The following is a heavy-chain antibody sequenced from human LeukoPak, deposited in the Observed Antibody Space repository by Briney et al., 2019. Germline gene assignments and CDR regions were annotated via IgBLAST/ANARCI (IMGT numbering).Heavy chain of an antibody. J-gene: IGHJ4*02. CDR1: GGTFSSYA. D-gene: IGHD3-3*01. CDR2: IIPIRGMA. Sequence: GASVKVSCKASGGTFSSYAISWLRQAPGQGLEGMGRIIPIRGMANYAQKFQGRVTITADKSTSNAYMALSSLRSEHTAVYSCARGTYYDFWSGPGDYYFDYWGQGTLVTVSS. CDR3: ARGTYYDFWSGPGDYYFDY. V-gene: IGHV1-69*04.